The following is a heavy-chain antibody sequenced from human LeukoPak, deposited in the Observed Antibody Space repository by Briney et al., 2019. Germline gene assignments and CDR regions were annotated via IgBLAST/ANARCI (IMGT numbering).Heavy chain of an antibody. V-gene: IGHV3-30-3*01. Sequence: PGGSLRLSCAASGFTFSSYAMHWVRQAPGKGLEWVAVISYDGSNKYYADSVKGRFTISRDNSKNTLYLQMNSLRAEGTAVYYCARARWLRLYDAFDIWGQGTMVTVSS. CDR3: ARARWLRLYDAFDI. J-gene: IGHJ3*02. CDR1: GFTFSSYA. D-gene: IGHD5-12*01. CDR2: ISYDGSNK.